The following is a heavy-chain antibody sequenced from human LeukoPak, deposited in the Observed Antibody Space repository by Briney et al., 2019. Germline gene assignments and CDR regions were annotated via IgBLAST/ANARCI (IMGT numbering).Heavy chain of an antibody. J-gene: IGHJ2*01. CDR2: IYHSGST. D-gene: IGHD2-8*01. CDR1: GGSISSGGYS. Sequence: PSETLSLTCAVSGGSISSGGYSWSWIRQPPGKGLEWVGYIYHSGSTYYNPSLKSRVTISVDRSKNQFSLKLSSLTAADTAVYYCARGRGTNWYFDLWGRGTLVTVFS. CDR3: ARGRGTNWYFDL. V-gene: IGHV4-30-2*01.